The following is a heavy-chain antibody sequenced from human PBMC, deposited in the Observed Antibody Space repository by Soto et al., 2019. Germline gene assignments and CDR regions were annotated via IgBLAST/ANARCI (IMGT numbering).Heavy chain of an antibody. CDR1: GGTFSSYA. CDR2: IIPIFGTA. V-gene: IGHV1-69*13. J-gene: IGHJ6*02. D-gene: IGHD3-10*01. CDR3: ARGREPHYYYGMDV. Sequence: ASVEVSCKASGGTFSSYAISWVRQAPGQGLEWMGGIIPIFGTANYAQKFQGRVTITADESTSTAYMELSSLRSEDTAVYYCARGREPHYYYGMDVWGQGTTVTVSS.